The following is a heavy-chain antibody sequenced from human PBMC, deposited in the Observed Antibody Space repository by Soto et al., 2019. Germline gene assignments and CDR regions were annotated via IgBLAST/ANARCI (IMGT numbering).Heavy chain of an antibody. Sequence: GGSLRLSCAASGFTFSNYAMHWVRQAPGKGLEWVAVISYDGGNKYYADSVKGRLTISRDNSKNTLYLQMNSLRAEGTAVYYCARNTWQQPRDYYYGMDVWGQGTTVTVSS. CDR1: GFTFSNYA. D-gene: IGHD6-13*01. V-gene: IGHV3-30-3*01. CDR2: ISYDGGNK. J-gene: IGHJ6*02. CDR3: ARNTWQQPRDYYYGMDV.